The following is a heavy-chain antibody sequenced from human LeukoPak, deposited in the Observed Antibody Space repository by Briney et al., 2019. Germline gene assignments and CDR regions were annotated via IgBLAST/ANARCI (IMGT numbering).Heavy chain of an antibody. CDR1: GFTVSSNY. CDR2: IYSGGST. Sequence: GGSLRLSCAASGFTVSSNYMSWVRQAPGKGLEWVSVIYSGGSTYYADSVKGRFTISGDNSKNTLYLQMNSLRAEDTAVYYCARLVHYYYMDVWGKGTTVAVSS. CDR3: ARLVHYYYMDV. V-gene: IGHV3-53*01. D-gene: IGHD6-6*01. J-gene: IGHJ6*03.